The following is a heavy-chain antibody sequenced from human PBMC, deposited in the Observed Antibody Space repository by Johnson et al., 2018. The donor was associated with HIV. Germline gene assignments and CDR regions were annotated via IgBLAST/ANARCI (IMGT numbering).Heavy chain of an antibody. CDR1: GFSFSNYA. Sequence: QEKLVESGGGVVQPGRSLRLSCAASGFSFSNYAMHWVRQAPGKGLEWVAVISYDGSNKYYEDSVKGRFTISRDNSKNSLYLQMNSLRAEDTAVYYCARDDDVKAFDIWGQGTMVTVSS. CDR2: ISYDGSNK. J-gene: IGHJ3*02. D-gene: IGHD1-1*01. V-gene: IGHV3-30-3*01. CDR3: ARDDDVKAFDI.